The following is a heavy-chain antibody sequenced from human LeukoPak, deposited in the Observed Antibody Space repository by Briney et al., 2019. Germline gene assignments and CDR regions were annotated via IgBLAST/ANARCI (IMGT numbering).Heavy chain of an antibody. V-gene: IGHV3-23*01. CDR1: GFTFSSYS. CDR2: ISGSGGST. D-gene: IGHD2-21*02. Sequence: PGGSLRLSCAASGFTFSSYSMNWVRQAPGKGLEWVSAISGSGGSTYYADSVKGRFTISRDNPKSTLYLQMNSLRVEDTAVYYCARGNGDWPSASSVAYYYGMDVWGQGTTVTVSS. CDR3: ARGNGDWPSASSVAYYYGMDV. J-gene: IGHJ6*02.